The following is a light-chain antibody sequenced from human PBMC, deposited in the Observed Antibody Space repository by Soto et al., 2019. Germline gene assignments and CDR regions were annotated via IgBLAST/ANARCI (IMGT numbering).Light chain of an antibody. J-gene: IGKJ1*01. V-gene: IGKV1-8*01. Sequence: AIRMTQSPSSFSASTGDRVTITCRASQGISSYLAWYQQKPGKAPKLLIYAASTLQSGVPSRFSGSGSGTEFTLTISSLQPDDFATYYCQQYNSYWWTFGQGTKVDIK. CDR1: QGISSY. CDR3: QQYNSYWWT. CDR2: AAS.